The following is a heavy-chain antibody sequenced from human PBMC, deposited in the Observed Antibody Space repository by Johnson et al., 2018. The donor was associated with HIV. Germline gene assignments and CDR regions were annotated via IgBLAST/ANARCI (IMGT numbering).Heavy chain of an antibody. D-gene: IGHD3-22*01. J-gene: IGHJ3*02. CDR3: ARDGPYYDSSGYYYGTVFYAFDI. Sequence: QVQLVESGGGVVQPGRSLRLSCAASGFTFSNYGMHWVRQAPGKGLEWVAVIWYDGSNKYYADSVKGRFIISRDTSKNTLYLQMNSLRAEDTAVYYCARDGPYYDSSGYYYGTVFYAFDIWGQGTKVTVSS. V-gene: IGHV3-30*19. CDR1: GFTFSNYG. CDR2: IWYDGSNK.